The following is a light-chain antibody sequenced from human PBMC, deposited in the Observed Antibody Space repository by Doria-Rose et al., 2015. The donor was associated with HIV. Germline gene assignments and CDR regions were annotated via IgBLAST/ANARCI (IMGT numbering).Light chain of an antibody. CDR1: QSLLYTSKNY. CDR3: QQYYDTPS. CDR2: WAS. J-gene: IGKJ3*01. V-gene: IGKV4-1*01. Sequence: DIRVIQSPESLGMSLGERATLNCKSSQSLLYTSKNYLAWYQQKPGQPPKLLIYWASTRQSGVPARFSGSGSGTDFTLTISSLEAEDVAVYYCQQYYDTPSFGPGTTVDIK.